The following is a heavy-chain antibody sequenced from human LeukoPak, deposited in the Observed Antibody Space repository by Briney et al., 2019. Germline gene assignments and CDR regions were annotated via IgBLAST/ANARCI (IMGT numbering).Heavy chain of an antibody. CDR2: IIPIFGTA. J-gene: IGHJ6*02. Sequence: GASVKVSCKASGGTFSSYAISWVRQAPGQGLEWMGGIIPIFGTANYAQKFQGRVTITADESTSTAYMELSSLTSEDTAVYYCARPYSSSSYYYGMDVWGQGTTVTVSS. CDR1: GGTFSSYA. D-gene: IGHD6-6*01. V-gene: IGHV1-69*13. CDR3: ARPYSSSSYYYGMDV.